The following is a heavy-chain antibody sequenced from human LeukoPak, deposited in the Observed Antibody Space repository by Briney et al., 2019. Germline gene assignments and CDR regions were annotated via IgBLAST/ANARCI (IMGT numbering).Heavy chain of an antibody. V-gene: IGHV4-59*01. D-gene: IGHD6-19*01. CDR1: GFTFSNYW. Sequence: PGGSLRLSCAASGFTFSNYWMHWVRQAPGKGPEWIGYIFYTGSNDYSPSLKSRVTISVDTSKNQFSLRVNSVTAADTAVYYCARAIYSRAWYASDIWGQGTVVAVSA. CDR3: ARAIYSRAWYASDI. CDR2: IFYTGSN. J-gene: IGHJ3*02.